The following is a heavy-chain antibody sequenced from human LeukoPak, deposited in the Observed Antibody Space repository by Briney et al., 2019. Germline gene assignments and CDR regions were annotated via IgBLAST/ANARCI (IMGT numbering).Heavy chain of an antibody. V-gene: IGHV4-31*03. CDR3: ARLWFGERSFDY. D-gene: IGHD3-10*01. CDR2: IYYSGST. Sequence: PSETLSLTCTVSGGSISSGGYYWIWIRQHPGKGLEWIGYIYYSGSTYYNPSLKSRVTISVDTSKNQFSLKLSSETAADTAVYYCARLWFGERSFDYWGQGTLVTVSS. CDR1: GGSISSGGYY. J-gene: IGHJ4*02.